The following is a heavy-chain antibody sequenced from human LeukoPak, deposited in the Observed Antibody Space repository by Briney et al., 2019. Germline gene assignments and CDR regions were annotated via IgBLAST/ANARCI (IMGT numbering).Heavy chain of an antibody. CDR1: AYIFSNYW. Sequence: GESLKISCKGSAYIFSNYWIGWVRQMPGKGLEWMGIIYPGDSDARYSPSFQGQVTISADKSISTAYLQWSSLKASDTAMFYCARQMGFGGFDYWGQGTLVTVSS. V-gene: IGHV5-51*01. CDR2: IYPGDSDA. D-gene: IGHD3-10*01. CDR3: ARQMGFGGFDY. J-gene: IGHJ4*02.